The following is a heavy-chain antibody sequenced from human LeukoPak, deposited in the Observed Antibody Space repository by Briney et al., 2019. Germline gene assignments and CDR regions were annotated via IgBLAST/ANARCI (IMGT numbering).Heavy chain of an antibody. CDR2: IYPADSDT. CDR3: ARRERPGNTYGHVRSVFDY. CDR1: GYSFPDLW. D-gene: IGHD5-18*01. Sequence: GESLKISCEASGYSFPDLWIGWLRQIPGKGLEWLGIIYPADSDTRYSPSFQGQVTISVDKSINTAYLQWNSLRASDSAMYYCARRERPGNTYGHVRSVFDYWGQGTLVTVSS. J-gene: IGHJ4*02. V-gene: IGHV5-51*01.